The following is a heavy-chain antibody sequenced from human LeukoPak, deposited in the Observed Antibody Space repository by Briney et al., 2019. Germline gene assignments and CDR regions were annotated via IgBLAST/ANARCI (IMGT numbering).Heavy chain of an antibody. V-gene: IGHV3-30-3*01. J-gene: IGHJ5*02. Sequence: PGGSLRLSCSASGFTFSRYAMHWVRQAPGKGLEWVAVISYDGSNKYYADSVKGRFTISRDNSKNTLYLQMNSLRAEDTAVYYCAREYSSGYYNWFDPWGQGTLVTVSS. D-gene: IGHD3-22*01. CDR2: ISYDGSNK. CDR1: GFTFSRYA. CDR3: AREYSSGYYNWFDP.